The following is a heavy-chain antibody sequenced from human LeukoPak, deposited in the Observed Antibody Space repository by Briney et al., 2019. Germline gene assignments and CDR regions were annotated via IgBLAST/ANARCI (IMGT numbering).Heavy chain of an antibody. Sequence: SAGSLRLSCAASGFTFSKYWMLSVRQAPGKGLESVSRINTDGTVTTYADSVKGRFTVSRDNADNTMFLQMNSVRDEDTAVYYCATKQWLAPPPDSWGQGTPVTVSS. CDR3: ATKQWLAPPPDS. V-gene: IGHV3-74*01. J-gene: IGHJ4*02. CDR1: GFTFSKYW. D-gene: IGHD6-19*01. CDR2: INTDGTVT.